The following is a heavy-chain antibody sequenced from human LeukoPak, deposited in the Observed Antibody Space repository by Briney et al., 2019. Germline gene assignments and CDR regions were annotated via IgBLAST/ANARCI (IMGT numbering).Heavy chain of an antibody. CDR2: IIPIFGTA. D-gene: IGHD6-6*01. Sequence: ASVKVSCKASGCTFSSYAISWVRQAPGQGLEWMGGIIPIFGTANYAQKFQGRVTITADKSTSTAYMELSSLRSEDTAVYYCARDPAIKYSSSWMDVWGKGTTVTVSS. J-gene: IGHJ6*04. CDR3: ARDPAIKYSSSWMDV. CDR1: GCTFSSYA. V-gene: IGHV1-69*06.